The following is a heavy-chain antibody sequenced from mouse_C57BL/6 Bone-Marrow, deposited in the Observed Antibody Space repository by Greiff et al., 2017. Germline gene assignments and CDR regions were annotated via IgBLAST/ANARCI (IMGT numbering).Heavy chain of an antibody. CDR2: ISYDGSN. V-gene: IGHV3-6*01. J-gene: IGHJ2*01. D-gene: IGHD2-1*01. CDR1: GYSITSGYY. CDR3: ARDRGGGLLYDY. Sequence: VQLKESGPSLVKPSQSLSLTCSVTGYSITSGYYWNWIRQFPGNKLEWMGYISYDGSNNYNPSLKNRTSITRDTSKNQFFLKLNSVTTEDTATYYCARDRGGGLLYDYWGQGTTLTVSS.